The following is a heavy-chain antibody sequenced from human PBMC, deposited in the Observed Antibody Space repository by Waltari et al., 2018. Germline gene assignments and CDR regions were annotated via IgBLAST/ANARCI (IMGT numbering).Heavy chain of an antibody. V-gene: IGHV4-34*01. J-gene: IGHJ4*02. D-gene: IGHD3-22*01. Sequence: QVQLQQWGAGLLKPSETLSLTCAVYGGSFSGYYWSWIRQPPGKGLEWIGEINHSGSTNYNPSLKSRVTISVDTSKNQFSLKLSSVTAADTAVYYCARRGYYYDSSDLDYWGQGTLVTVSS. CDR2: INHSGST. CDR3: ARRGYYYDSSDLDY. CDR1: GGSFSGYY.